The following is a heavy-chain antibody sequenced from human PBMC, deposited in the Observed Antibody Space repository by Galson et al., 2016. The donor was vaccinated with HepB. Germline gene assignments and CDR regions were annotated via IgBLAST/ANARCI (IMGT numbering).Heavy chain of an antibody. CDR3: ARVTYCTSTNCIFYYYHYGMDD. CDR2: IIPIFGTA. J-gene: IGHJ6*02. Sequence: SVKVSCKASGGTFSTYSVNWVRQAPGHGLEWMGGIIPIFGTANYAQKFQGRVTMTADESTSTAYMELSSLRSEDTAVYYCARVTYCTSTNCIFYYYHYGMDDWGRGTTVTVSS. V-gene: IGHV1-69*13. CDR1: GGTFSTYS. D-gene: IGHD2-2*01.